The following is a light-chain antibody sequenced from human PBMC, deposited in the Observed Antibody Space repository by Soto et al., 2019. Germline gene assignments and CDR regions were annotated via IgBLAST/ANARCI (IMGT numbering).Light chain of an antibody. CDR1: SSDA. CDR2: EVN. V-gene: IGLV2-8*01. CDR3: SSYGGSNNYV. Sequence: QSALTQPTSASGSPGQSVTISCTGTSSDAFWYQQHPGKAPKLMIYEVNKRPSGVPDRFSGSQSGNTASLTVSGLQAEGEADYYCSSYGGSNNYVFGTGTKLTVL. J-gene: IGLJ1*01.